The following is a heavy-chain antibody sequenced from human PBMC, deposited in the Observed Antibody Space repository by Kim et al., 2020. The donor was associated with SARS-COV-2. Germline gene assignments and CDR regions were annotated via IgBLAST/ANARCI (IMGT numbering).Heavy chain of an antibody. V-gene: IGHV3-48*04. CDR2: IRSGTNAI. Sequence: GGSLRLSCAASGFTFSSYSMNWVRQAPGKGLEWVAYIRSGTNAIYYADSVKGRFTISRDNTKNSLFLQMDSLRPEDTAVYYCSRDSAPSVLFDYWGQGTLVTVSA. CDR1: GFTFSSYS. J-gene: IGHJ4*02. CDR3: SRDSAPSVLFDY. D-gene: IGHD3-16*01.